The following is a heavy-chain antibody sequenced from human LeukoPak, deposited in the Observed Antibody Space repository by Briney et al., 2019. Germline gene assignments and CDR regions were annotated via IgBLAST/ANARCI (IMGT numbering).Heavy chain of an antibody. Sequence: GGSLRLSCAASGFTFDDYAMHWVRQAPGKGLEWVSLISWDGGSTYYADSVKGRFTISRDNSKNSLYLQMNSLRAEDTAVYHCAKGSYYYDSADYFDYWGQGTLITVSS. CDR1: GFTFDDYA. D-gene: IGHD3-22*01. J-gene: IGHJ4*02. CDR3: AKGSYYYDSADYFDY. V-gene: IGHV3-43D*03. CDR2: ISWDGGST.